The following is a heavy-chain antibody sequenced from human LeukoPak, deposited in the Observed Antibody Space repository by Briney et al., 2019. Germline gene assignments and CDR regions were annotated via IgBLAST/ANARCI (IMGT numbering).Heavy chain of an antibody. CDR3: ARGYWNDYFDY. J-gene: IGHJ4*02. CDR1: GGSISSGSYY. D-gene: IGHD1-1*01. CDR2: IYTSGST. Sequence: SETLSLTCTVSGGSISSGSYYWSWIRQPAGKGLEWIGRIYTSGSTNYNPSLKSRVTISVDTSKNQFSLKLSSVTAADTAVYYCARGYWNDYFDYWGQGTLVTVSS. V-gene: IGHV4-61*02.